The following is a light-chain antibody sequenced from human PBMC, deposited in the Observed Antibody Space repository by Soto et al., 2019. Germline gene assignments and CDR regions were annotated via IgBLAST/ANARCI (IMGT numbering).Light chain of an antibody. V-gene: IGLV2-14*01. CDR1: SSDIGNYNF. Sequence: QSALTQPASVSGSRGQSITISCTGTSSDIGNYNFVSWYQHHPGKAPKLIIYEVTNRPSGVSNRFSGSKSGNTASLTISGLQTEDEADYYCSSYTSSSTRLFGTGTKVTVL. J-gene: IGLJ1*01. CDR2: EVT. CDR3: SSYTSSSTRL.